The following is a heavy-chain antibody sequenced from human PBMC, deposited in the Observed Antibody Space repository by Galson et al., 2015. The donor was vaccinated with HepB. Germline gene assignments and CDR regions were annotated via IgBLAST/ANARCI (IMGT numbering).Heavy chain of an antibody. J-gene: IGHJ3*02. CDR2: ISNSSTFR. CDR3: ARGREHPGYTGHAFDI. D-gene: IGHD5-18*01. V-gene: IGHV3-21*01. Sequence: SLRLSCAASEFSFSTYTMNWVRQAPGRGLEWVSSISNSSTFRFYADSVKGRFTITRDNARNSLYLQMDGLRADDAAVYYCARGREHPGYTGHAFDIWGQGTVVTVSS. CDR1: EFSFSTYT.